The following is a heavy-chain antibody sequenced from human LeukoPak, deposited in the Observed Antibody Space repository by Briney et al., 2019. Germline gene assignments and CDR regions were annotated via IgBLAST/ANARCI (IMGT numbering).Heavy chain of an antibody. D-gene: IGHD2-21*02. V-gene: IGHV1-46*01. Sequence: ASVKVSCKASGYTFTSYYMHWVRQAPGQGLEWMGIINPSGGSTSYAQKFQGRVTMTRDTSISTAYMELSRLRSDDTAVYYCARDWVVVTAPDYWGQGTLVTVSS. CDR3: ARDWVVVTAPDY. CDR2: INPSGGST. CDR1: GYTFTSYY. J-gene: IGHJ4*02.